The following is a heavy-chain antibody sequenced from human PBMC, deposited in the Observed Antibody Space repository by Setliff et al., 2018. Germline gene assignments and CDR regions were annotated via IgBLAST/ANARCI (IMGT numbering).Heavy chain of an antibody. CDR3: ARTCSGSGCYVGLES. D-gene: IGHD2-15*01. CDR1: GFTFSNAW. V-gene: IGHV3-33*08. J-gene: IGHJ4*02. CDR2: IWDDGVKK. Sequence: GGSLRLSCAASGFTFSNAWMSWVRQAPGKGLEWVAVIWDDGVKKYHADSVKGRFTISRDNSKNTLYLQMNSLRPEGTAVYYCARTCSGSGCYVGLESWGQGTPVTVSS.